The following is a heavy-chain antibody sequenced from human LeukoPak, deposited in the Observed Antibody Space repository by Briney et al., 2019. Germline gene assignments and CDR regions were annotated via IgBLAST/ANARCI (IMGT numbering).Heavy chain of an antibody. Sequence: SETLSLTCTVSGGSIGSYYWSWIRQPPGKGLEWIGYIYYSGSTNYNPSLKSRVTISVDTSKNQFSLKLSSVTAADTAVYYCARLGYSGSYVFDYWGQGTLVTVSS. V-gene: IGHV4-59*08. CDR1: GGSIGSYY. D-gene: IGHD1-26*01. J-gene: IGHJ4*02. CDR2: IYYSGST. CDR3: ARLGYSGSYVFDY.